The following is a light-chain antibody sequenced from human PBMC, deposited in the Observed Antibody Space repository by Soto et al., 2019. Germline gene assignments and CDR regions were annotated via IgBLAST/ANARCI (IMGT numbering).Light chain of an antibody. J-gene: IGLJ3*02. Sequence: QSVLTQPPSASGTPGQRVTISCSGRSSNIGSNTVNWYQQLPGTAPKLLIYSNNQRPSGVPDRFSGSKSGTSASLAISGLQSEHEADYYCAAWDDSLNGPVFGGGTQLTVL. CDR3: AAWDDSLNGPV. CDR2: SNN. CDR1: SSNIGSNT. V-gene: IGLV1-44*01.